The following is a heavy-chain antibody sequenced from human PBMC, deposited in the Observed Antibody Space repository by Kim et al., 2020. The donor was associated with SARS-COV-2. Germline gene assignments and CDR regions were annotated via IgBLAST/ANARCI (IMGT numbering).Heavy chain of an antibody. Sequence: ASVKVSCKASGYTFTGYYMHWVRQAPGQGLEWMGRINPNSGGTNYAQKFQGRVTMTRDTSISTAYMELSSLRSDDTAVYYCARESSSAEYFQHWGQGTLVTVSS. J-gene: IGHJ1*01. CDR3: ARESSSAEYFQH. D-gene: IGHD6-13*01. CDR1: GYTFTGYY. V-gene: IGHV1-2*06. CDR2: INPNSGGT.